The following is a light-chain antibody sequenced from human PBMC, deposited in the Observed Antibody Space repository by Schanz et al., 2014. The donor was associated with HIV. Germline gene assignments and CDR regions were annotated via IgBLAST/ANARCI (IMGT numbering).Light chain of an antibody. J-gene: IGKJ3*01. Sequence: EIVMTQSPGTLSVSPGERATLSCRASQTVSNNLAWYQQKPGQAPRLLIYDASNRATGIPPRFSGSGSGTDVTLTISSLEPEDVAVYYCQHASIFGPGTKLDIK. CDR1: QTVSNN. CDR2: DAS. CDR3: QHASI. V-gene: IGKV3-11*01.